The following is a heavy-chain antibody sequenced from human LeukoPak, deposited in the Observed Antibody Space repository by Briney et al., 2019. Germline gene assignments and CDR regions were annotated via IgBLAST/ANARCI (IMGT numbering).Heavy chain of an antibody. Sequence: ASVKVSCKASGYTFTGYYMHWVRQAPGQGLEWMGWINPNSGGTNYAQKFQGRVTMTRDTSISTAYMELSRLRSEDTAVYYCARGRGYGDYDDYWGQGTLVTVSS. D-gene: IGHD4-17*01. CDR2: INPNSGGT. V-gene: IGHV1-2*02. CDR3: ARGRGYGDYDDY. J-gene: IGHJ4*02. CDR1: GYTFTGYY.